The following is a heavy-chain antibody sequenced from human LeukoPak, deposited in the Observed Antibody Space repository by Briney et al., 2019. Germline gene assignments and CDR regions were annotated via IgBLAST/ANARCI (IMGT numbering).Heavy chain of an antibody. J-gene: IGHJ4*02. Sequence: GASVKVSCKASGYTFTGYYMHWVRQAPGQGLEWMGWINPNSGGTNYAQKFQGRVTMTRDTSISTAYMELSRLRFDDTAVYYCATEPVLLWFGDYTGGGYYWGQGTLVTVSS. CDR1: GYTFTGYY. V-gene: IGHV1-2*02. CDR2: INPNSGGT. CDR3: ATEPVLLWFGDYTGGGYY. D-gene: IGHD3-10*01.